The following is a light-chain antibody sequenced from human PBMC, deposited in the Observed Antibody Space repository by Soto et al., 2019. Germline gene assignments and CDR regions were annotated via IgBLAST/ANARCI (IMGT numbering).Light chain of an antibody. Sequence: QSVLTQPPSVSGAPGQRVTISCTGSSSNIGAGYDVHWYQQLPGTAPKLLIYGNSNRPSGVPDRFSGSKSGTSASLAITGLQAEFEGDCYCTSYDSSLSGYVVFGGGTKLTVL. V-gene: IGLV1-40*01. J-gene: IGLJ2*01. CDR3: TSYDSSLSGYVV. CDR2: GNS. CDR1: SSNIGAGYD.